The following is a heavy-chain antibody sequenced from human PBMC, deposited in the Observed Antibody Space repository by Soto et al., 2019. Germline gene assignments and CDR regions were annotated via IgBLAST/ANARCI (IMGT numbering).Heavy chain of an antibody. CDR2: IYYSGST. Sequence: SETLSLTCTVSGGSISSGDYYWSWIRQPPGKGLEWIGYIYYSGSTYYNPSLKSRVTISVDTSKNQFSLKLSSVTAADTAVYYCARQNYYGSGSYYNVRGMYYFDYWGQGTLVTVSS. D-gene: IGHD3-10*01. CDR3: ARQNYYGSGSYYNVRGMYYFDY. J-gene: IGHJ4*02. CDR1: GGSISSGDYY. V-gene: IGHV4-30-4*01.